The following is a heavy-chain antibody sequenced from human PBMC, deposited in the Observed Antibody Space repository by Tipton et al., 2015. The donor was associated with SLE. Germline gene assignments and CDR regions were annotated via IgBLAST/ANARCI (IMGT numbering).Heavy chain of an antibody. D-gene: IGHD6-19*01. CDR2: INPNSGGT. Sequence: QLVQSGPEVKKPGASVKVSCKASGYTFTGYYMHWVRQAPGQGLEWMGWINPNSGGTNYAQKFQGRVTITADESTSTAYMELSSLRSEDTAVYYCARDGGVEQWLYYWGQGPLVTVSS. V-gene: IGHV1-2*02. J-gene: IGHJ4*02. CDR3: ARDGGVEQWLYY. CDR1: GYTFTGYY.